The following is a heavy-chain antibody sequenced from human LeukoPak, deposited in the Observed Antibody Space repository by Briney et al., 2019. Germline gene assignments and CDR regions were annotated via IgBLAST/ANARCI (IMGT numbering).Heavy chain of an antibody. J-gene: IGHJ4*02. CDR3: ARAEGYSYAFYFVY. CDR2: INQDGSEK. CDR1: GFTFSSHW. V-gene: IGHV3-7*04. Sequence: SGGSLRLSCAASGFTFSSHWMSWVRQAPGKGLEWVANINQDGSEKYYVDSVKGRFTISRDNAKNSLYLQMNSLRVEDTAVYFCARAEGYSYAFYFVYWGQGTLVTVSS. D-gene: IGHD5-18*01.